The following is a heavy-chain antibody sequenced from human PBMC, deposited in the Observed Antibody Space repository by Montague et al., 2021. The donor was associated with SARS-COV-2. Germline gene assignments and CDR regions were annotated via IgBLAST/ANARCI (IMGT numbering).Heavy chain of an antibody. CDR1: GFTFSSYA. CDR3: AKGGGLLLSYFDY. J-gene: IGHJ4*02. Sequence: LKLSCAASGFTFSSYAMSWLRQAPGKGLEWVSTISGSSSSTYYADSVKGRFTISRDNSKNTLYMQMNSLRAEDTAVYYCAKGGGLLLSYFDYWGQGTLVTVSS. CDR2: ISGSSSST. V-gene: IGHV3-23*01. D-gene: IGHD3-22*01.